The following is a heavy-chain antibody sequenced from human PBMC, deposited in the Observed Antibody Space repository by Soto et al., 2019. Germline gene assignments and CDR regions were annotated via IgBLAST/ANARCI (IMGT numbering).Heavy chain of an antibody. V-gene: IGHV4-31*03. J-gene: IGHJ4*02. D-gene: IGHD5-12*01. Sequence: QVQLQESGPGLVKPSQTLSLTCTVSGDSISSGGYYWSWIRQHPGKGLEWIGYIYYSGSTYYNPSLKSRVTISVDTSKNQFSLKLSSVTAADPAVYYCARSSEATVTAFAYWGQGTLVTVSS. CDR1: GDSISSGGYY. CDR3: ARSSEATVTAFAY. CDR2: IYYSGST.